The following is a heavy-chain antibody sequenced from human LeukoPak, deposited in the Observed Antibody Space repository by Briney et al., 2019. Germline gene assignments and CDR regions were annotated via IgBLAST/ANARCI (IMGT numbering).Heavy chain of an antibody. D-gene: IGHD5-12*01. CDR1: GVSISSGSNY. CDR2: IYYSGST. J-gene: IGHJ4*02. CDR3: ARLPTITFFDY. V-gene: IGHV4-39*01. Sequence: PSETLSLTCRVSGVSISSGSNYWGWIRQPPGKTLEWIGSIYYSGSTSYNPSLKSRVTISVDTSKNQFSLKLSSVTAADTAVYYCARLPTITFFDYWGQGTLVTVSS.